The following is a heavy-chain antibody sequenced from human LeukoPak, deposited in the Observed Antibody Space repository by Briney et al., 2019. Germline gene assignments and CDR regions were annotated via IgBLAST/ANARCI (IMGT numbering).Heavy chain of an antibody. D-gene: IGHD4-17*01. Sequence: GGSLRLSCTASGFNVSSKYMTWVRQAPGKELESVSVVYSGGTTYHAESVKDRFTVSRDSSKNTVFLQMNNLRVDDTGVYYCARDFYNHYGGGFVWGQGTTVTVSS. CDR2: VYSGGTT. CDR3: ARDFYNHYGGGFV. CDR1: GFNVSSKY. V-gene: IGHV3-66*01. J-gene: IGHJ6*02.